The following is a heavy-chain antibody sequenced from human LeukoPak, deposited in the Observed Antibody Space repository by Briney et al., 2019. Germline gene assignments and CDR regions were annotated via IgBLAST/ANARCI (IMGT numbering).Heavy chain of an antibody. D-gene: IGHD3-16*01. CDR3: ITHIEYVAPDS. CDR2: VRSRDKNYAT. CDR1: GLGFAGSA. Sequence: GGSLRLSCAASGLGFAGSAVHSVRQTSGRGLEWIGCVRSRDKNYATIYGASARGRFTISRDDSRNTASLQMNSLNTEDTAVHYCITHIEYVAPDSWGQGTLATVSS. V-gene: IGHV3-73*01. J-gene: IGHJ4*02.